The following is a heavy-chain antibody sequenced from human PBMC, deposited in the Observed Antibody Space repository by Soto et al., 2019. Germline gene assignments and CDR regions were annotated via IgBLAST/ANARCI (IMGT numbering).Heavy chain of an antibody. D-gene: IGHD3-16*02. Sequence: GGSLRLSCAASGFTFNNYAMSWVRQAPGKGLEWVSVISAGGGTTYYADSVEGRFTISRDNSKNTLYLQMNSLRAEDTAVYYCAKSLSSNYRNPLDYWGQGTLVTVSS. CDR3: AKSLSSNYRNPLDY. CDR2: ISAGGGTT. V-gene: IGHV3-23*01. CDR1: GFTFNNYA. J-gene: IGHJ4*02.